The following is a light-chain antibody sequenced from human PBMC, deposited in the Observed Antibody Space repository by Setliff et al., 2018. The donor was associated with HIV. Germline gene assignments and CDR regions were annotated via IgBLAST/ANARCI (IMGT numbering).Light chain of an antibody. CDR1: SNDVGRYDL. CDR2: QAT. J-gene: IGLJ1*01. CDR3: CSYAGSSTTYV. V-gene: IGLV2-23*01. Sequence: QSALTQPASVSGSPGQSITISCTGTSNDVGRYDLVSWYQQHPARAPKLIIYQATRRPSGVSNRFSGSKSGNTASLTISGLQAEDEADYYCCSYAGSSTTYVFGTGTKVTVL.